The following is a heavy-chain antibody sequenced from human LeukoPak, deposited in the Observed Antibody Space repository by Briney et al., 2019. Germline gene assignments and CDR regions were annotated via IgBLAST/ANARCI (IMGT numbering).Heavy chain of an antibody. CDR3: ATDMMNGTTWRDY. J-gene: IGHJ4*02. D-gene: IGHD1-1*01. CDR2: FDAEQDET. Sequence: ASVKVSCKVSGYALAELSIHWVRQTPGKGLEWMGGFDAEQDETLYAQKFEDRVTMTEDTSTATAHLEMNRLTSDDTGVYFCATDMMNGTTWRDYWGQGTLVVVSS. CDR1: GYALAELS. V-gene: IGHV1-24*01.